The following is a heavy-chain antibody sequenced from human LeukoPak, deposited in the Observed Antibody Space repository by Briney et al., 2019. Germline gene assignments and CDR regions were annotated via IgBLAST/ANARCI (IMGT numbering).Heavy chain of an antibody. CDR1: GFTFSSYS. CDR2: ISSSSSYI. V-gene: IGHV3-21*01. Sequence: GGSLRLSCAASGFTFSSYSMNWVRQAPGKGLEWVSSISSSSSYIFYADSVKGRFTISRDNAKNSLYLQMNSLRAEDTAVYYCARDPRIYCTNGICRDDYFDNWGQGTLLTVSS. D-gene: IGHD2-8*01. J-gene: IGHJ4*02. CDR3: ARDPRIYCTNGICRDDYFDN.